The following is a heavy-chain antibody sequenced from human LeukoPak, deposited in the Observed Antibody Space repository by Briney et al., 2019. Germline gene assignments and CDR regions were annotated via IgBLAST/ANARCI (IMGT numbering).Heavy chain of an antibody. V-gene: IGHV1-69*04. J-gene: IGHJ4*02. Sequence: SVKVSCKASGGTFSSYAISWVRQAPGQGLEWMGRIIPILGIANYAQKFQGRVTITRDTSASTAYMELSSLRSDDTAVYYCAIHSMGPSAYWGQGTLVTVSS. CDR1: GGTFSSYA. CDR2: IIPILGIA. D-gene: IGHD2-15*01. CDR3: AIHSMGPSAY.